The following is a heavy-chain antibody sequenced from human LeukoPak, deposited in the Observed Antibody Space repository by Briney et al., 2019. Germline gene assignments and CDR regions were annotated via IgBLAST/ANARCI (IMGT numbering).Heavy chain of an antibody. V-gene: IGHV1-3*03. CDR3: ARGPYSSGWFSYYYYYYYMDV. D-gene: IGHD6-19*01. CDR1: GYTFTSYA. J-gene: IGHJ6*03. Sequence: ASVKVSCKASGYTFTSYAMHWVRQAPGQRLEWMGWINAGNGNTKYSQEFQGRVTITRDTSASTAYMELSSLRSEDTAVYYCARGPYSSGWFSYYYYYYYMDVWGKGTTVTISS. CDR2: INAGNGNT.